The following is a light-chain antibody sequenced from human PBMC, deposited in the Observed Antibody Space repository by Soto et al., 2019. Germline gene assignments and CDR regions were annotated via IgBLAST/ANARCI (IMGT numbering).Light chain of an antibody. J-gene: IGKJ1*01. CDR1: QSVSSN. V-gene: IGKV3-15*01. CDR3: KQYNNWPQP. Sequence: EIVMTQSPATLSVSPGERATLSCRASQSVSSNLAWYQQKPGQAPRLLIYGASTRATGIPARFSGSGSGTEFTLTISSLQSEDFAVYYCKQYNNWPQPFGQGTKVDIK. CDR2: GAS.